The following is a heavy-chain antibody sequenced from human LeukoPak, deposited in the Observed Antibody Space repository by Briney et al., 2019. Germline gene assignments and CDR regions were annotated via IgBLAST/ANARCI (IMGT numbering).Heavy chain of an antibody. D-gene: IGHD2-8*01. CDR2: IYSDDRT. Sequence: GGSLRLSCAVSGFTASSNYMSWVRQAPGKGLEWVSVIYSDDRTYYADSVKGRFTISRHTSKKTLYLQMNSLRAEDTAVYYCAREVMAKRRAFDVWGQGTVVTVSS. CDR3: AREVMAKRRAFDV. CDR1: GFTASSNY. J-gene: IGHJ3*01. V-gene: IGHV3-53*04.